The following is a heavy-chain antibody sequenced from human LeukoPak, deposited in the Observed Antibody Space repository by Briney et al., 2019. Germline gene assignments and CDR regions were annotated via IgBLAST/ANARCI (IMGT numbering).Heavy chain of an antibody. V-gene: IGHV3-21*01. CDR1: GFTFSSYS. D-gene: IGHD1-26*01. J-gene: IGHJ3*02. CDR3: ARYRFVVGATDSFDI. CDR2: ITTSSSYI. Sequence: GGALRLSCAASGFTFSSYSMNWVRQAPGKGLEWVSSITTSSSYIYYADSVKGRFTISRDNAKNSLYLHMNSLRAEDTAVYYCARYRFVVGATDSFDIWGQGTMVTVSS.